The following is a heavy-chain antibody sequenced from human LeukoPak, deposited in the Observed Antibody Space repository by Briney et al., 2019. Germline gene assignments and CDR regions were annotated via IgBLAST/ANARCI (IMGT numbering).Heavy chain of an antibody. CDR2: INSDGSST. V-gene: IGHV3-74*01. J-gene: IGHJ5*02. Sequence: GGSLRLSCAASGFTFSSNWMHWVRQAPGKGLVWVSRINSDGSSTDYADSVKGRFTISRDNAKNTLYLQMNSLRAEDTAVYYCAKGSTGTTGGWFDPWGQGTLVIVSS. CDR3: AKGSTGTTGGWFDP. D-gene: IGHD1-1*01. CDR1: GFTFSSNW.